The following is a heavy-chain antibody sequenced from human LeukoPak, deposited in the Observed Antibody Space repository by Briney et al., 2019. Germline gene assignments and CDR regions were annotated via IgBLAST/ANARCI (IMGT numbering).Heavy chain of an antibody. V-gene: IGHV1-2*03. D-gene: IGHD4-17*01. CDR2: INPNSGGT. J-gene: IGHJ4*02. Sequence: LGASVKVSCKTSGYTFTSYDINWVRQAPGQGLEWMGWINPNSGGTNYAQKFQGRVTMTRDTSISTAYMELSRLRSDDTAVYYCARLHGDYGHFDYWGQGTLVTVSS. CDR1: GYTFTSYD. CDR3: ARLHGDYGHFDY.